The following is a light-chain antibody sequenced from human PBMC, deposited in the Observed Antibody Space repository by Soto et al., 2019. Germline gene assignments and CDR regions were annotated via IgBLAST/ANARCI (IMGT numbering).Light chain of an antibody. V-gene: IGLV2-14*01. Sequence: QSALTQPASVSGSPGQSITIPCTGTNSDVGGYKFVSWYQQHPGKAPKLMIYEVSNRPSGVSNRFSGSKSGNTASLTISGLQAEDEADYYCNSYTSSDTWVFGGGTKLTVL. CDR3: NSYTSSDTWV. CDR1: NSDVGGYKF. CDR2: EVS. J-gene: IGLJ3*02.